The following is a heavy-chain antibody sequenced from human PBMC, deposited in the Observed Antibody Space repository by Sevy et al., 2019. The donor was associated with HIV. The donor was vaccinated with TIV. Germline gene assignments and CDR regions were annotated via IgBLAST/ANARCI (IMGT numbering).Heavy chain of an antibody. V-gene: IGHV3-7*01. CDR3: ARVDHLRFPSFDY. Sequence: GGSLRLSCAASGFTFSSYWMSWVRQAPGKGLEWVANIKQDGSEKYYVDSVKGRFTISRDNAKNSLYLQMNSLRAEDTAVYYCARVDHLRFPSFDYWGQGTLVTVSS. CDR1: GFTFSSYW. J-gene: IGHJ4*02. D-gene: IGHD3-3*01. CDR2: IKQDGSEK.